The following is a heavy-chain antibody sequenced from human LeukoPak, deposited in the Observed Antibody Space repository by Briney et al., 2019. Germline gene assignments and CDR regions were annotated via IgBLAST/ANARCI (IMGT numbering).Heavy chain of an antibody. CDR2: MWYGGTDE. CDR3: ARGDPHADL. Sequence: GGSLRLSCAASGFTFSSYGMHWVRQAPGKGLEWVAVMWYGGTDEYYADSVKGRFTISRDNAGTSLYLQMSSLTVEDTGVYYCARGDPHADLWGQGTLVTVSS. V-gene: IGHV3-33*01. J-gene: IGHJ5*02. CDR1: GFTFSSYG.